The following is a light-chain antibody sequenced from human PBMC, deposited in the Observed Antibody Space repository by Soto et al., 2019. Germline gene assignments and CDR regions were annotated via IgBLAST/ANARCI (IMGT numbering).Light chain of an antibody. CDR1: SSDVGGYNY. V-gene: IGLV2-8*01. J-gene: IGLJ2*01. Sequence: QSALTQPPSASGSPGQSVTISCTGTSSDVGGYNYVSWYQQHPGKAPKLVIYEVNKWPSGVPDRFSGSKSGNTASLTVSGLQAEDEADYYCSSYAGSNNKVFGGGTQLTVL. CDR3: SSYAGSNNKV. CDR2: EVN.